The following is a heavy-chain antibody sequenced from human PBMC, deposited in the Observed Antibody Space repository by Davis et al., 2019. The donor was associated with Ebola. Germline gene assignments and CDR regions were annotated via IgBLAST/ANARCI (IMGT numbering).Heavy chain of an antibody. J-gene: IGHJ4*02. CDR2: IWYDGSNK. D-gene: IGHD3-3*01. CDR3: AGGDFWSGQFDF. CDR1: GFTFSSYG. Sequence: GGSLRLSCAASGFTFSSYGMHWVRQAPGKGLEWVAVIWYDGSNKYYADSVKGRFTISRDNSKNTLYLQMNRLRAEDTAVYYCAGGDFWSGQFDFWGQGTLVTVSS. V-gene: IGHV3-33*01.